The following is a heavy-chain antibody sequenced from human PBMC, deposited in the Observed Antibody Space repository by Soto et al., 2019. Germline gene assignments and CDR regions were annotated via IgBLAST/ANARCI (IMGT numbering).Heavy chain of an antibody. J-gene: IGHJ4*02. V-gene: IGHV3-33*01. CDR1: GFTFSSYG. Sequence: GGSLRLSCAASGFTFSSYGMHWVRQAPGKGLEWVAVIWYDGSNKYYADSVKGRFTISRDNSKNTLYLQMNSLRAEDTAVYYCARDRPRIAVAGLFDYWGQGTLVTVSS. D-gene: IGHD6-19*01. CDR3: ARDRPRIAVAGLFDY. CDR2: IWYDGSNK.